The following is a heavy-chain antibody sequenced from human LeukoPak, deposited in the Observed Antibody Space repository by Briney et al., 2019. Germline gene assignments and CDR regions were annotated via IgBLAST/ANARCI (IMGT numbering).Heavy chain of an antibody. CDR3: ARTTEGGYTYDYFYYYYMDV. V-gene: IGHV4-59*01. CDR2: IYYSGST. D-gene: IGHD5-18*01. J-gene: IGHJ6*03. CDR1: GGSISSYY. Sequence: PSETLSLTCSVSGGSISSYYWNWIRQTPGKGLEWIGYIYYSGSTNYNPSLKSRVTISVDLSKNQFSLKLSSVTAADTAVYYCARTTEGGYTYDYFYYYYMDVWGKGTTVTISS.